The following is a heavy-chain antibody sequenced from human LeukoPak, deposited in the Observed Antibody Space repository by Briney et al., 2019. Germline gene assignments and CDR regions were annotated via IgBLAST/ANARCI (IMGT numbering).Heavy chain of an antibody. CDR3: ARDLSGSYLN. V-gene: IGHV4-34*01. D-gene: IGHD1-26*01. CDR1: GGSFSGYY. J-gene: IGHJ4*02. Sequence: SETLSLTCAVYGGSFSGYYWSWIRQPPGKGLEWIGEINHSGSTNYNPSLKSRVTISVDTSKNQFSLKLSSVTAADTAVYYCARDLSGSYLNWGQGTLVTVSS. CDR2: INHSGST.